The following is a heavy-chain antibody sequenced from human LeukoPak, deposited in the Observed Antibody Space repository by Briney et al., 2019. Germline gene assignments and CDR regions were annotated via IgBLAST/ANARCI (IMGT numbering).Heavy chain of an antibody. Sequence: SETLSLTCAVYGGSFSDHSWIWIRQPPGKGLEWIGEINHGGSTTYNPSLKSRVTISVDTSKNQFPLKLRSVTAADTAVYYCARGGRGVPTARRFKFGDCFDPWGPGTLVTASS. V-gene: IGHV4-34*01. CDR2: INHGGST. CDR1: GGSFSDHS. J-gene: IGHJ5*02. D-gene: IGHD2-2*01. CDR3: ARGGRGVPTARRFKFGDCFDP.